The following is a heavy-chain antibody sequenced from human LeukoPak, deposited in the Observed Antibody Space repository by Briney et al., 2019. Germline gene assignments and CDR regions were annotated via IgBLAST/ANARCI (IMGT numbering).Heavy chain of an antibody. D-gene: IGHD3-3*01. CDR3: AKGGESYYDFWSGYSPGDWFDP. Sequence: GGSLRLSCAASGFTVSSIHMVWVRQAPGKGLEWVSAISGSGGSTYYADSVKGRFTISRDNSKNTLYLQMNSLRAEDTAVYYCAKGGESYYDFWSGYSPGDWFDPWGQGTLVTVSS. J-gene: IGHJ5*02. CDR2: ISGSGGST. CDR1: GFTVSSIH. V-gene: IGHV3-23*01.